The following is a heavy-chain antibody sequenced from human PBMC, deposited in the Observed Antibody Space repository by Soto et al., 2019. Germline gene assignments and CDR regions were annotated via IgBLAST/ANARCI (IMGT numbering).Heavy chain of an antibody. CDR3: ARGSLIFGVVSRFDP. V-gene: IGHV1-69*13. CDR2: IIPIFGTA. D-gene: IGHD3-3*01. J-gene: IGHJ5*02. Sequence: ASVKVSCKASGGTFSSYAISWVRQAPGQGLEWMGGIIPIFGTANYTQKFQGRDTITADESTSTAYMELSSLRSEDTAVYYCARGSLIFGVVSRFDPWGQGTLVTVSS. CDR1: GGTFSSYA.